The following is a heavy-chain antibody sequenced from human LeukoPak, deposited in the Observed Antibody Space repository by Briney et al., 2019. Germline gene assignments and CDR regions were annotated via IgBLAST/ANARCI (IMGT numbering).Heavy chain of an antibody. Sequence: SQTLSLTCAISGDSVSSNSAAWNWIRQSPSRGLEWLGRTYYRSKWYNDYAVSVKSRITINPDTSKNQFSLKLSSVTAADTAVYYCARAHRAVVTLNYFDYWGQGTLVTVSS. CDR3: ARAHRAVVTLNYFDY. CDR2: TYYRSKWYN. CDR1: GDSVSSNSAA. J-gene: IGHJ4*02. V-gene: IGHV6-1*01. D-gene: IGHD4-23*01.